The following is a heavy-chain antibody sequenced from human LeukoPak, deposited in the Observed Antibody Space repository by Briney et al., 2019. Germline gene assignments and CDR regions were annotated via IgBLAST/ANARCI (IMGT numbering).Heavy chain of an antibody. J-gene: IGHJ3*02. Sequence: PGGSLRLSCAASAFSFSGYNMNWVRQAPGKGLEWVSSISSSSSYIYYADSVKGRFTIARDNAKNSLYLQMNSLRAEDTAVYYCARDQGPCGGDCYSPDAFDIWGQGTMVTVSS. CDR3: ARDQGPCGGDCYSPDAFDI. CDR2: ISSSSSYI. V-gene: IGHV3-21*01. CDR1: AFSFSGYN. D-gene: IGHD2-21*02.